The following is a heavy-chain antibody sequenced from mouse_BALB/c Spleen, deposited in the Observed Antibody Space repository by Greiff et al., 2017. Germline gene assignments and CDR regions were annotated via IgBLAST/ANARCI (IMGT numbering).Heavy chain of an antibody. CDR2: ISSGGGST. D-gene: IGHD2-1*01. CDR3: TRQGDYGSPYYYAMDD. CDR1: GFTFSSYT. Sequence: EVMLVESGGGLVQPGGSLKLSCAASGFTFSSYTMSWVRQTPEKRLEWVAYISSGGGSTYYPDTVKGRYTISRDNAKNTLYLQMSSLKSVDTAMYYGTRQGDYGSPYYYAMDDWGQGTSVTVSS. V-gene: IGHV5-12-2*01. J-gene: IGHJ4*01.